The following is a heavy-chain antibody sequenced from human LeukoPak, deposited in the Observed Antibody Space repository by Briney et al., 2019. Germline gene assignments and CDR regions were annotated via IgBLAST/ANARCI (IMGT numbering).Heavy chain of an antibody. D-gene: IGHD3-10*01. Sequence: GGSLRLSCAASGFTFSNYAMNWVRQAPGKGLEWVSSITGGGGSTYYADSVKGRFTISRDNSKNTLYLHMNSLRAEDTAVYYCAKPPRGSGADYWGQGTLVTVSS. CDR1: GFTFSNYA. CDR3: AKPPRGSGADY. V-gene: IGHV3-23*01. J-gene: IGHJ4*02. CDR2: ITGGGGST.